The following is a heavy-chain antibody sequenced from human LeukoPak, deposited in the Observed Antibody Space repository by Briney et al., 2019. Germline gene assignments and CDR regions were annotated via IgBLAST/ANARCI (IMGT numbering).Heavy chain of an antibody. J-gene: IGHJ4*02. V-gene: IGHV4-39*01. Sequence: SETLSLTCTVSGGSISTTGYYWGWIRQPPGKGLDCIGSIYYSGSTYYNPSLKSRVTISVDTSKNQFSLKLSSVTAADTAVYYCARGRGYYYDSSGYYTFDYWGQGTLVTVSS. CDR2: IYYSGST. D-gene: IGHD3-22*01. CDR1: GGSISTTGYY. CDR3: ARGRGYYYDSSGYYTFDY.